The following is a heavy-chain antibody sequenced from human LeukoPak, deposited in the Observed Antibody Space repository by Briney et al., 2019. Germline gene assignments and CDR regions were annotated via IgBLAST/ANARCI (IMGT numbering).Heavy chain of an antibody. J-gene: IGHJ6*04. CDR3: AELGITMIGGV. D-gene: IGHD3-10*02. CDR2: ISSSGSTI. Sequence: GGSLRLSCAASGFTFSSYEMNWVRRAPGKGLEWVSYISSSGSTIYYADSVKGRFTISRDKAKNSLYLQMNSLRAEDTAVYYCAELGITMIGGVWGKGTTVTISS. V-gene: IGHV3-48*03. CDR1: GFTFSSYE.